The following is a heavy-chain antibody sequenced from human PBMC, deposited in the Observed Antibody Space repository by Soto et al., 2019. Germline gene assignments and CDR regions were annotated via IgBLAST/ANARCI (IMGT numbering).Heavy chain of an antibody. J-gene: IGHJ4*01. Sequence: QVQLVQSGAEVKKPGASVKVSCKASGYTFTNYGINWVRQAPGQGLEWLGWVSAYNGEKRYAQRVQARVIMTTDTSTTTAYMELRSLRSDDTAVYYCSRGTSILASGDYWGQGTLVTVSS. D-gene: IGHD6-6*01. CDR3: SRGTSILASGDY. V-gene: IGHV1-18*01. CDR2: VSAYNGEK. CDR1: GYTFTNYG.